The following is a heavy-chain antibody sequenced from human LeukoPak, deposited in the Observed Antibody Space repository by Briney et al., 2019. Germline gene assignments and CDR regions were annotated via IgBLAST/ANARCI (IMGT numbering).Heavy chain of an antibody. CDR2: INSDGSST. Sequence: PGGSLRLSCAASGFTFSSYWMHWVRQAPGKGLVWVSRINSDGSSTSYADSVKGRFTISRDNAKNTLYLQMNSLRAEDTAVYYCAGRTYYYDSSGYYTFDYWGQGTLVTVSS. J-gene: IGHJ4*02. CDR3: AGRTYYYDSSGYYTFDY. CDR1: GFTFSSYW. V-gene: IGHV3-74*01. D-gene: IGHD3-22*01.